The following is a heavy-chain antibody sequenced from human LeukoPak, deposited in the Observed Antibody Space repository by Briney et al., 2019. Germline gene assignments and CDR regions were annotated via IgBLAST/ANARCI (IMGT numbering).Heavy chain of an antibody. CDR3: ARDIAITGVDY. V-gene: IGHV1-46*01. Sequence: ASVKVSCKASGYTFTSYYMHWVRQAPGQGLEWMGTINPSGGSTSYAQKFQGRVTMTRDTSTSTVYMELSSLRSEDTAVYYCARDIAITGVDYWGQGTLVTVSS. CDR2: INPSGGST. J-gene: IGHJ4*02. CDR1: GYTFTSYY. D-gene: IGHD5-12*01.